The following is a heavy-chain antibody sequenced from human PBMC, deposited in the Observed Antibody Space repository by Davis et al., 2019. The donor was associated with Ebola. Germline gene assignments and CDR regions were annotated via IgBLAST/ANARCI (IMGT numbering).Heavy chain of an antibody. D-gene: IGHD2-2*01. CDR1: GGSISSGGYY. V-gene: IGHV4-31*03. J-gene: IGHJ6*03. CDR2: IYYSGST. Sequence: PSETLSLTCTVSGGSISSGGYYWSWIRQHPGKGLEWIGYIYYSGSTYYNPSLKSRVTISVDTSKNQFSLKLSSVTAADTAVYYCARELGYCSSTSCLYYYYYYMDVWGKGTTVTVSS. CDR3: ARELGYCSSTSCLYYYYYYMDV.